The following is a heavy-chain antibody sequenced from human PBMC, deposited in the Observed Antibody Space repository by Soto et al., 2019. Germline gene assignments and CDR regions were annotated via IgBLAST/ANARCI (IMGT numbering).Heavy chain of an antibody. V-gene: IGHV4-34*01. CDR1: GGSFSGYY. Sequence: SETLSLTCAVYGGSFSGYYWSWIRQPPGKGLEWIGEINHSGSTNYNPSLKSRVTISVDTSKNQFSLKLSSVTAADTAVYYFARVRYSRQQWLVPNWFDPWGQGTLVTVSS. CDR2: INHSGST. CDR3: ARVRYSRQQWLVPNWFDP. D-gene: IGHD6-19*01. J-gene: IGHJ5*02.